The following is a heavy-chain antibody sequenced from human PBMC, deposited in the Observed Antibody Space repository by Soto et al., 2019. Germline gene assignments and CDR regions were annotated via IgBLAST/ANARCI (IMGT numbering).Heavy chain of an antibody. CDR3: ARDGGGIADV. V-gene: IGHV1-18*04. CDR2: IRPYNGDT. Sequence: QAQLVQSGAEVKKPGASVKVSCKASGYSFVGYNISSVRQAPGQGLEWMGCIRPYNGDTNYAQKVQGRVTVTTDTSTSTAYMELRSVRSDDTAVYYCARDGGGIADVWGQGTPVTVS. D-gene: IGHD2-21*01. J-gene: IGHJ6*02. CDR1: GYSFVGYN.